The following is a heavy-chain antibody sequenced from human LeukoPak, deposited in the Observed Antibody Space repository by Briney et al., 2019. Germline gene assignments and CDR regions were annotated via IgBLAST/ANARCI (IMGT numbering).Heavy chain of an antibody. J-gene: IGHJ4*02. Sequence: GGSLRLSCEASGFTFIDYSMNWVRQAPGKGLEWDSSISSSSSLKYYAESVKGRFTISRDNAKNSLFLQMNILTAEDTAIYYCARDPGVTNDYNVDYWGQGTLVTVSS. CDR3: ARDPGVTNDYNVDY. V-gene: IGHV3-21*01. D-gene: IGHD5-24*01. CDR1: GFTFIDYS. CDR2: ISSSSSLK.